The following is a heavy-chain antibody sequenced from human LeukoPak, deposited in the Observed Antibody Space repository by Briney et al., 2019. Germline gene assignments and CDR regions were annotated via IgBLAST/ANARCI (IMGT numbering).Heavy chain of an antibody. CDR2: ITTGSSYR. CDR3: ARDSSYGSASYVANDGFNF. V-gene: IGHV3-21*01. Sequence: GGSLRPSCAASGFTFSSYSMNWVRQAPGKGLEWVSSITTGSSYRYYADSVKGRFTISRDNAQNSLYLQMNSLRAEDTAVYYCARDSSYGSASYVANDGFNFWGQGTMVTVSS. CDR1: GFTFSSYS. D-gene: IGHD3-10*01. J-gene: IGHJ3*01.